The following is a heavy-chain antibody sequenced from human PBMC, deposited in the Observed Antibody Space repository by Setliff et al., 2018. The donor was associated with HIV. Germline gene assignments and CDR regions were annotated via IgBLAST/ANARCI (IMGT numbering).Heavy chain of an antibody. J-gene: IGHJ6*02. D-gene: IGHD1-26*01. CDR1: GFTFSDYY. V-gene: IGHV3-7*01. CDR3: ARPTNIDTLYYGSQTFYMYYYGLDV. CDR2: IKQDGSEK. Sequence: GGSLRLSCAASGFTFSDYYMSWIRQAPGKGLEWVANIKQDGSEKFYVDSVKGRFTISRDNAKNSLFLQMNSLRADDTAVYFCARPTNIDTLYYGSQTFYMYYYGLDVWGQGTTVTVSS.